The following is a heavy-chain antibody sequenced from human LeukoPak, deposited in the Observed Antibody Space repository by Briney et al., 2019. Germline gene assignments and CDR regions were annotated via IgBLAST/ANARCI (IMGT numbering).Heavy chain of an antibody. CDR3: ARGMYDFWSGSKATWFDP. J-gene: IGHJ5*02. D-gene: IGHD3-3*01. CDR2: IYHSGST. V-gene: IGHV4-30-2*01. Sequence: PSQTLSLTCAVSGGSISSGGYSWSWIRQPPGKGLEWIGYIYHSGSTYYNPSLKSRVTISVDGSKNQFSLKLSSVTAADTAVYYCARGMYDFWSGSKATWFDPWGQGTLVTVSS. CDR1: GGSISSGGYS.